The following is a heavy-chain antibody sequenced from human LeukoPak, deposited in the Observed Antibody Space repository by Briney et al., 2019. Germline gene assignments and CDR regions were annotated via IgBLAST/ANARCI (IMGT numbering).Heavy chain of an antibody. Sequence: GRSLRLSCAASGFTFSSYGMHWVRQAPGKGLEWVAVISYDGSNKYYADSVKGRFTISRDNSKNTLYLQMNGLRAEDTAVYYCAKVFRVATITLCDYWGQGTLVTVSS. CDR3: AKVFRVATITLCDY. J-gene: IGHJ4*02. CDR2: ISYDGSNK. CDR1: GFTFSSYG. V-gene: IGHV3-30*18. D-gene: IGHD5-12*01.